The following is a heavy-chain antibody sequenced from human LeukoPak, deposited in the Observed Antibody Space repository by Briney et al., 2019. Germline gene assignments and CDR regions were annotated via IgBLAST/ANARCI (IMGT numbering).Heavy chain of an antibody. CDR1: GGTFSSYA. D-gene: IGHD2-2*01. Sequence: SVKVSCKASGGTFSSYAISWVRQAPGQGLEWMGGIIPIFGTANYAQKFQGRVTMTRDTSTSTVYMELSSLRSEDTAVYYCARLVSSTSSIGVWGKGTTVTVSS. J-gene: IGHJ6*04. V-gene: IGHV1-69*05. CDR2: IIPIFGTA. CDR3: ARLVSSTSSIGV.